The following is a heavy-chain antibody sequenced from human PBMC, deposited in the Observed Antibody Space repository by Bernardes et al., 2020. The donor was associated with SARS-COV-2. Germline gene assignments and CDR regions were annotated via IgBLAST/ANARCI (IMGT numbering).Heavy chain of an antibody. V-gene: IGHV4-39*01. D-gene: IGHD1-26*01. J-gene: IGHJ4*02. CDR3: ARIDEETGRDY. Sequence: TLSLTCTVSGGSISGSSYYWGWIRQPPGKGLEWIGSIAYTGSAYYNPSVKSRLTISVDTSKNQFSLKLSSVTATDTAVYYCARIDEETGRDYWGQGTLVTVSS. CDR2: IAYTGSA. CDR1: GGSISGSSYY.